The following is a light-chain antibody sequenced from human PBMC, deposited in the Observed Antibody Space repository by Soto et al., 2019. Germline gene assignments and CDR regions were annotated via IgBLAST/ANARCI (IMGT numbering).Light chain of an antibody. J-gene: IGLJ2*01. V-gene: IGLV2-14*01. CDR1: SSDVGGYNY. CDR2: EVS. CDR3: TSYISSNTPPVI. Sequence: QSALTQPASVSGSPGQSITISCTGTSSDVGGYNYVSWYQHHPGKAPKLMIHEVSNRPSGVSNRFSGSKSGNTASLTISGLQAEDEADYYCTSYISSNTPPVIFGGGTKLTVL.